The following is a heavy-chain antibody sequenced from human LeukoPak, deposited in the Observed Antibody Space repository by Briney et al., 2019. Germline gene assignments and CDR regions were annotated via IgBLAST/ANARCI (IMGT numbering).Heavy chain of an antibody. J-gene: IGHJ4*02. CDR2: INHSGST. Sequence: PSETLSLTCAVYGGSFSGYYWSWIRQPPGNGLEWIGEINHSGSTNYNPSLKSRVTISVDTSKNQFSLKLSSVTAADTAVYYCARDSYGLDYWGQGTLVTVSS. CDR3: ARDSYGLDY. CDR1: GGSFSGYY. D-gene: IGHD5-18*01. V-gene: IGHV4-34*01.